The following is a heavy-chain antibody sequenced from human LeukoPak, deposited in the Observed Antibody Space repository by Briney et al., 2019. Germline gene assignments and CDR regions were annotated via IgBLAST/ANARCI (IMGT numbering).Heavy chain of an antibody. CDR3: ARENQIMMVRGVNYCYYGMDV. V-gene: IGHV6-1*01. D-gene: IGHD3-10*01. J-gene: IGHJ6*04. CDR1: RDIVSSNSAP. Sequence: SQTLSLICAISRDIVSSNSAPWKRICQSRSRGLDRLGRTCYRSKWYNDYAVSVKSRITINPDTSKNQISLQLNSVTPDDTAVYYCARENQIMMVRGVNYCYYGMDVRGKGTTVTVSS. CDR2: TCYRSKWYN.